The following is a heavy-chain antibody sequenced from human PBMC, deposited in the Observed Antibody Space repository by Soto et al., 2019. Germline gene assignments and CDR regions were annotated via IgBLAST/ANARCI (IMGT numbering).Heavy chain of an antibody. CDR2: IHTGGST. CDR1: GFTVSTNY. Sequence: EVQLVESGGGLVQPGGSLRLSCAASGFTVSTNYINWVRQAPGKGLEWVAVIHTGGSTFYADSVKGRFTISRDNSKNTVNLQMNNLRGEDTAVYYCARGLWDLDFFDYWGQGTLVTVSS. J-gene: IGHJ4*02. V-gene: IGHV3-66*01. CDR3: ARGLWDLDFFDY. D-gene: IGHD1-26*01.